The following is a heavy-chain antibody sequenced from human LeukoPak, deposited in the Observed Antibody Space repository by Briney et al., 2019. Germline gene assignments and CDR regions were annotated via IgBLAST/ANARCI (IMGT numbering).Heavy chain of an antibody. V-gene: IGHV4-39*07. J-gene: IGHJ4*02. CDR2: IYHSGST. CDR3: VRSETIWYYFDY. D-gene: IGHD1-7*01. CDR1: GGSISSSSYY. Sequence: SETLSLTCTVSGGSISSSSYYWGWIRQPPGKGLEWIGSIYHSGSTYYNPSLKSRVTISVDTSKNQFSLRLSSVTAADTAVYFCVRSETIWYYFDYWGQGRLVTVSS.